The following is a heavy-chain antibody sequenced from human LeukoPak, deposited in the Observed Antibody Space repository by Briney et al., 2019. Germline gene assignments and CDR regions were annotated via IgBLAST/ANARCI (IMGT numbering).Heavy chain of an antibody. CDR3: ARAAADTNSWYYFDY. CDR1: GDSISSGDHY. D-gene: IGHD2/OR15-2a*01. CDR2: IHYSGST. J-gene: IGHJ4*02. Sequence: PSQTLSLTCTVSGDSISSGDHYWSWIRQPPGKGLEWIGYIHYSGSTYYNPSVKSRVIISVAMSKNQFSLSLDSLTAADSAVYCARAAADTNSWYYFDYWGQGTLVTVSS. V-gene: IGHV4-30-4*01.